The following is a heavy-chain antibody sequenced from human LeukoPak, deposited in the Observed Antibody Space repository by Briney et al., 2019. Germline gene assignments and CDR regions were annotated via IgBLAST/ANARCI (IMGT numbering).Heavy chain of an antibody. J-gene: IGHJ4*02. CDR2: IYYSGST. CDR3: GRSKKLLWFGEAIGD. V-gene: IGHV4-39*01. CDR1: VGSISSSSYY. Sequence: SETLSLTCTVSVGSISSSSYYWGWIRQPPGKGLEWIGSIYYSGSTYYNPSLKSRVTISVDTSKNQYSLKLSSVTAADTAVYYCGRSKKLLWFGEAIGDWGQGTLVTVSS. D-gene: IGHD3-10*01.